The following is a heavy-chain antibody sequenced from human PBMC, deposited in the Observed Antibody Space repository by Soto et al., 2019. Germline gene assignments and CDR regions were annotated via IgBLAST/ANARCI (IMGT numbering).Heavy chain of an antibody. V-gene: IGHV3-23*01. D-gene: IGHD3-3*01. CDR3: AKNYEFDC. CDR1: GLSFNSYA. J-gene: IGHJ4*02. Sequence: RHGCAASGLSFNSYAMGWVRQAPGKGLEWVSSINVGDAGTNYADSVKGRFTISRDNSKNTLYLQMNFLRADDTAIYYCAKNYEFDCWGQGTLVTVSS. CDR2: INVGDAGT.